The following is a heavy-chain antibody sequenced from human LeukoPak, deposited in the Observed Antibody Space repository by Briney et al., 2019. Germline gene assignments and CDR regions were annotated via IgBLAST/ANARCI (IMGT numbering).Heavy chain of an antibody. CDR2: VSASGYIT. J-gene: IGHJ3*02. V-gene: IGHV3-23*01. Sequence: GGSLRLSCLASGFTFSGCAMSWVRQAPGEGLEWVSVVSASGYITHFADSVKGRVTVSRNNSKNTVSLQMNSLRAEDTALYYCVSLDSGSNKPFYIWGQGTLWSVSS. D-gene: IGHD4-23*01. CDR3: VSLDSGSNKPFYI. CDR1: GFTFSGCA.